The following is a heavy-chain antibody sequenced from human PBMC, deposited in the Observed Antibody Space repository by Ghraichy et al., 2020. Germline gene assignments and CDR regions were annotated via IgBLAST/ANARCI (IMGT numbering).Heavy chain of an antibody. J-gene: IGHJ5*02. Sequence: SETLSLTCTVSGDSISSYYWSWFRQPAGKRLEWIGRIYTSGSTNYNPSLKSRVTMSVDTSKNQFSLKLSSVTAADTAVYYCARGTHGGRFDPWGQGTLVTVSS. CDR1: GDSISSYY. CDR3: ARGTHGGRFDP. D-gene: IGHD3-16*01. V-gene: IGHV4-4*07. CDR2: IYTSGST.